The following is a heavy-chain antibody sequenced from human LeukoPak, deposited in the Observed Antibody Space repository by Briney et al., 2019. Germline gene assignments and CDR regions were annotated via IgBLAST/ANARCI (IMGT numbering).Heavy chain of an antibody. CDR2: IYYSGST. D-gene: IGHD5-24*01. J-gene: IGHJ3*02. Sequence: PSETLSLTCTVSGGSISSYYWSWIRQPPGKGLEWIGYIYYSGSTNYNPSLKSRVTISVDTSKNQFSLKLSSVTAADTAVYYCARVLGAVWTPDGYNSDPFFDIWGQGTMVTVSS. V-gene: IGHV4-59*01. CDR3: ARVLGAVWTPDGYNSDPFFDI. CDR1: GGSISSYY.